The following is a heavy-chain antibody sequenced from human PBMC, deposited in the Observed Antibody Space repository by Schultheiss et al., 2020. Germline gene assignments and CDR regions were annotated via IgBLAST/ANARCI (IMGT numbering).Heavy chain of an antibody. CDR3: ARETVYCSGGSCYGNWFDP. D-gene: IGHD2-15*01. Sequence: SETLSLTCAVYGGSFSGYSWSWIRQPPGKGLEWIGEINHSGSTNYNPSLKSRVTISVDTSKNQFSLKLSSVTAADTAVYYCARETVYCSGGSCYGNWFDPWGKGTLVNVSS. CDR2: INHSGST. CDR1: GGSFSGYS. J-gene: IGHJ5*02. V-gene: IGHV4-34*01.